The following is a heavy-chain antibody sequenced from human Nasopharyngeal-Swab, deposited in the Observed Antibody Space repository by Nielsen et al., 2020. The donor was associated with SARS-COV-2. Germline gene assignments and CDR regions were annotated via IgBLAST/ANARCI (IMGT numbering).Heavy chain of an antibody. CDR2: IWYDGSNK. CDR3: ARDLGENSSIDY. Sequence: VRPATGKGLEWVGLIWYDGSNKYYADSVKGRFTISRDSSKNTLYLQMNSLRAEDTAVYYCARDLGENSSIDYWGQGTLVTVSS. V-gene: IGHV3-33*01. J-gene: IGHJ4*02. D-gene: IGHD3-16*01.